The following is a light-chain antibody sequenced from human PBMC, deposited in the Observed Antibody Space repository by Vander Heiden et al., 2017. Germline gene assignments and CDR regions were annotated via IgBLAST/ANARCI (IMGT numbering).Light chain of an antibody. Sequence: DIQMTQSPSSLSASVGDRVTITCRASQSISRQLNWYQQKPGKAPNLLIYAASRLQSGVPSRFSGSGSGTDFTLTISSLQPEDFATYYGQQSYDTWWTFGQGTKVEIK. J-gene: IGKJ1*01. CDR2: AAS. CDR1: QSISRQ. CDR3: QQSYDTWWT. V-gene: IGKV1-39*01.